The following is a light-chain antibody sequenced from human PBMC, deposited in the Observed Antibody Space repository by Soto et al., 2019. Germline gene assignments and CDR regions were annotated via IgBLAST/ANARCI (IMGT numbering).Light chain of an antibody. CDR3: CSYVGSSTLV. J-gene: IGLJ2*01. CDR1: SSDVGSYNL. V-gene: IGLV2-23*02. CDR2: EVT. Sequence: QSALTQPASVSGSPGRSITISCTGTSSDVGSYNLVSWYQQHPGKAPKLMIYEVTKRPSGVSNRFSGSKSGNTASLTISGLQAEDEADYYCCSYVGSSTLVFGGGTKLTVL.